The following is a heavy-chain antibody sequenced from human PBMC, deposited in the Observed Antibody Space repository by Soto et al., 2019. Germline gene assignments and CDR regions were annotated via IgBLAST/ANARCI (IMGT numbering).Heavy chain of an antibody. V-gene: IGHV1-18*01. Sequence: XSVKVSCKASGYTFTSYGSIWVRQAPGQGLEWMGWISAYNGNTNHAQKLQGRVTMTTDTSTSTAYMELRSLRSDDTAVYYCARTIYCSGGSCYPGGSYFDYWGQGTLVTVSS. J-gene: IGHJ4*02. CDR1: GYTFTSYG. CDR3: ARTIYCSGGSCYPGGSYFDY. CDR2: ISAYNGNT. D-gene: IGHD2-15*01.